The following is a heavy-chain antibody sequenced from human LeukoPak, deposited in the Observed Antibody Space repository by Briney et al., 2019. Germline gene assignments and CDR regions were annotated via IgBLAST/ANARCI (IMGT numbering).Heavy chain of an antibody. CDR3: AKKSVWSPFDY. CDR1: GFTFSSYG. D-gene: IGHD3-10*01. V-gene: IGHV3-30*18. CDR2: ISYDGSNK. J-gene: IGHJ4*02. Sequence: GGSLRLSCAASGFTFSSYGMHWVRQAPGKGLEWVAVISYDGSNKYYADSVKGRFTISRDSSKNTLYLQMNSLRAEDTAVYYCAKKSVWSPFDYWGQGTLVTVSS.